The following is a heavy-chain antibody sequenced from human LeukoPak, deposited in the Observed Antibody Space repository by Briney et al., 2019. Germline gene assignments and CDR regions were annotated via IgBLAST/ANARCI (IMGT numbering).Heavy chain of an antibody. J-gene: IGHJ6*02. V-gene: IGHV3-13*01. CDR2: XXTXGDT. Sequence: GGSLRLSCAASGFTFSSYDMHWVRQATGKGLEWVSAXXTXGDTXXXGSVXXRFTISRENAKNSLYLQMNSLRAGDTAVYYCAXXGRPYXYYXGMDVWGQGTTVTVSS. CDR3: AXXGRPYXYYXGMDV. CDR1: GFTFSSYD.